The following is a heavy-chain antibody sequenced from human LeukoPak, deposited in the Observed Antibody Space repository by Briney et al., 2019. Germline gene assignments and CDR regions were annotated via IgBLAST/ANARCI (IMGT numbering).Heavy chain of an antibody. CDR2: IKQDGSEK. Sequence: GGSLRLSCAASGFTFSSYWMSWVRQAPGKGLEWVANIKQDGSEKYYVDSVKGRFTISRDNAKNSLYLQMNSLRAEDTAVYYCARVFTMVRGVDNYFDYWGQGTLVTVSS. D-gene: IGHD3-10*01. J-gene: IGHJ4*02. V-gene: IGHV3-7*01. CDR1: GFTFSSYW. CDR3: ARVFTMVRGVDNYFDY.